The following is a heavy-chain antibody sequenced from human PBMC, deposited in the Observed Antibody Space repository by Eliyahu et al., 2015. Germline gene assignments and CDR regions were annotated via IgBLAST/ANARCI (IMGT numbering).Heavy chain of an antibody. J-gene: IGHJ3*02. CDR2: ISYDGSNK. CDR3: AKGRQWLAQGDAFDI. Sequence: QVQLVESGGGVVQPGRSLRLSCAAXGFTFSSYGMHWVRQAPGKGLEWVAVISYDGSNKYYADSVKGRFTISRDNSKNTLYLQMNSLRAEDTAVYYCAKGRQWLAQGDAFDIWGQGTMVTVSS. D-gene: IGHD6-19*01. V-gene: IGHV3-30*18. CDR1: GFTFSSYG.